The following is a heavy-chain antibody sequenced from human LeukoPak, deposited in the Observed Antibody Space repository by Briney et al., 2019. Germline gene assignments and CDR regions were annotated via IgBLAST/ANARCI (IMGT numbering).Heavy chain of an antibody. V-gene: IGHV4-4*07. Sequence: SETLSLTCTVSGGSISSYYWSWIRQPAGKGLEWIGHIYTSGSTNYNPSLKSRVTMSVDTSKNQFSLKLSSVTAADTAVYYCARDLDSSGYHFSYGAFDIWGQGTMVTVSS. CDR1: GGSISSYY. D-gene: IGHD3-22*01. CDR3: ARDLDSSGYHFSYGAFDI. CDR2: IYTSGST. J-gene: IGHJ3*02.